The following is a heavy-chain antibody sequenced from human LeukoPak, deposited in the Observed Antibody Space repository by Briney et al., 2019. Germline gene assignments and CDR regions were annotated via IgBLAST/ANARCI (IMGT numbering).Heavy chain of an antibody. V-gene: IGHV3-66*01. J-gene: IGHJ4*02. CDR2: IYSDGST. CDR3: ARFNFYGGTPFDY. Sequence: GGSLRLSCAASGFTVSSNYMSWVRQAPGKGLEWVSVIYSDGSTYYADSVKGRFTISRDNSKNTLYLQMNSLRAEDTALYYCARFNFYGGTPFDYWGQGTLVTVSS. CDR1: GFTVSSNY. D-gene: IGHD4-23*01.